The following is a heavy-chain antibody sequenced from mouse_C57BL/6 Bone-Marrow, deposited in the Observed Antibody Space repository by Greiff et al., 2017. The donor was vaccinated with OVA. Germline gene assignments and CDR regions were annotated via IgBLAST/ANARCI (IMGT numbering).Heavy chain of an antibody. J-gene: IGHJ2*01. Sequence: EVKLVESGAELVRPGASVKLSCTASGFNIKDDYMPWVKQRPEQGLEWIGWIDPENGDTEYASKFQGKATITADTSSNTAYLQLSSLTSEDTAVYYCRTGGYYYFDYWGQGTTLTVSS. D-gene: IGHD2-3*01. CDR3: RTGGYYYFDY. CDR1: GFNIKDDY. V-gene: IGHV14-4*01. CDR2: IDPENGDT.